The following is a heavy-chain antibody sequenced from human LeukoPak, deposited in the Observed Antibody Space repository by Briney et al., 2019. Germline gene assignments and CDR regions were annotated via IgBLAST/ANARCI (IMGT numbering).Heavy chain of an antibody. D-gene: IGHD6-13*01. CDR2: SDYSGST. J-gene: IGHJ4*02. V-gene: IGHV4-59*01. Sequence: PSGTLSLTCPVPGGPISSYYWSWIRQPPGKGREWSGYSDYSGSTNYNPSLKSRVTISVDTSKNQFSLKLSSVTAADTAVYYCARDGRGSSWGFDYWGQGTLVTVSS. CDR3: ARDGRGSSWGFDY. CDR1: GGPISSYY.